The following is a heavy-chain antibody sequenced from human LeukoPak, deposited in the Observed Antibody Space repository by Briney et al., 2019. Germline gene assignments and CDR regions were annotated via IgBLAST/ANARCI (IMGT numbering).Heavy chain of an antibody. CDR3: ARASLSSLLTFDY. Sequence: AGGSLRLSCAASGFTLSSNYMTWVRQAPGKGLEWVAIIKQDGSQKYYVDSVKGRFTISTDTAKNSLYLLMNSLRAEDTAVYYCARASLSSLLTFDYWGQGTLVTVSS. J-gene: IGHJ4*02. D-gene: IGHD2-15*01. CDR1: GFTLSSNY. CDR2: IKQDGSQK. V-gene: IGHV3-7*01.